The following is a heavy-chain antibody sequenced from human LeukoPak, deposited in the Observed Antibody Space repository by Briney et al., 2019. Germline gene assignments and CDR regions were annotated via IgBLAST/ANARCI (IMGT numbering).Heavy chain of an antibody. CDR2: ISSSSSTI. V-gene: IGHV3-48*01. CDR1: GLTISSYS. J-gene: IGHJ4*02. CDR3: ARTYYDILTGYNPYFDY. D-gene: IGHD3-9*01. Sequence: GGSLRLSCAASGLTISSYSMNWVRQAPGKGLQWVSYISSSSSTIYYADSVKGRFTISRDNAKNSLYLQMNSLRAEDTAVYYCARTYYDILTGYNPYFDYWGQGTLVTVSS.